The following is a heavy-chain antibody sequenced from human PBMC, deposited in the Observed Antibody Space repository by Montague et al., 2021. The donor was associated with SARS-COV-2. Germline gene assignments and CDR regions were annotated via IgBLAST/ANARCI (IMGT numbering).Heavy chain of an antibody. D-gene: IGHD7-27*01. CDR1: SGPLSAYY. V-gene: IGHV4-34*01. CDR3: ARRLEHNKWGDY. CDR2: IHPYGHT. J-gene: IGHJ4*02. Sequence: SETLSLTCEVYSGPLSAYYWSWVRQPPGKGLEWIGEIHPYGHTCYNPSLMSRVTLSLGTSSNPFSLKLTSVTAADTAVYYCARRLEHNKWGDYWGQGILVTVSS.